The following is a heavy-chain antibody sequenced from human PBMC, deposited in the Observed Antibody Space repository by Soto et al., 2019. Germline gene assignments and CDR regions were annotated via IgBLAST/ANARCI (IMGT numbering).Heavy chain of an antibody. CDR2: ISYDVYDK. V-gene: IGHV3-30*18. J-gene: IGHJ6*02. D-gene: IGHD3-16*01. CDR1: GFTFNSYG. Sequence: QVQLVESGGGVVQPGRSLRLSCAASGFTFNSYGMHWVRQAPGKGLQWVAVISYDVYDKYYVDSVKGRFTISRDNSKNTLYLHMDSLRAEDTGVYYCAKDRGQFGNYYGMDVWGQGTTVTVSS. CDR3: AKDRGQFGNYYGMDV.